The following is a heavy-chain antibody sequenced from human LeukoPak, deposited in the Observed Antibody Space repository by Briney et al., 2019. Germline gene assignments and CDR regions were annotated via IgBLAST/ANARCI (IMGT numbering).Heavy chain of an antibody. V-gene: IGHV1-69*04. CDR3: AREKEEGANYWYFDL. Sequence: GASVKVSCKASGGTFSSYAISWVRQAPGQGLEWMGRIIPILGIANYAQKFQGRVTITADKSTSTAYMELSSLRSEDTAVYYCAREKEEGANYWYFDLWGRGTLVTVSS. CDR2: IIPILGIA. CDR1: GGTFSSYA. D-gene: IGHD3-16*01. J-gene: IGHJ2*01.